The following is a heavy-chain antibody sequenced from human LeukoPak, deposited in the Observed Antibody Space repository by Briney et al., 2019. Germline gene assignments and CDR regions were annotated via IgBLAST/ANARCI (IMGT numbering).Heavy chain of an antibody. CDR3: ARGDHVRIYAESAFDI. J-gene: IGHJ3*02. CDR2: ISAYNGNT. Sequence: ASVKVSCKASGYTFTSYGISWVRQAPGQGLEWMGWISAYNGNTNYAQKLQGRVTMTRDTSTSTVYMELSRLRSEDPAVYYCARGDHVRIYAESAFDIWGQGTKVTVSS. V-gene: IGHV1-18*01. CDR1: GYTFTSYG. D-gene: IGHD3-3*01.